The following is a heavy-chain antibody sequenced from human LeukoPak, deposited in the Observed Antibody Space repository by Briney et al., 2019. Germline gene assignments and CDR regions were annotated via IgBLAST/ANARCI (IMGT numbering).Heavy chain of an antibody. D-gene: IGHD4-23*01. J-gene: IGHJ4*02. V-gene: IGHV3-7*03. CDR1: GFIISSYW. CDR2: IKQDGSER. CDR3: AREERLRWTAY. Sequence: PGGSLRLSCAASGFIISSYWMTWVRQAPGKGLEWAANIKQDGSERNYVDSVRGRFTVSRDNAKNSLYLQMNSLRAEDTAVYYCAREERLRWTAYWGQGTLVTVSS.